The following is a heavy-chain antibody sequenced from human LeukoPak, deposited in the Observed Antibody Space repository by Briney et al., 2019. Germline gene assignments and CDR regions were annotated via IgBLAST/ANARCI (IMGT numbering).Heavy chain of an antibody. J-gene: IGHJ2*01. D-gene: IGHD6-19*01. V-gene: IGHV4-4*08. CDR2: MFPSGST. CDR1: GGSITGYY. Sequence: PLETLSLTCSVSGGSITGYYWNWIRQPPGKGLEWIAYMFPSGSTNYNPSLKSRVTISEDTSKNQVSLKLTSVTAADTAVYYCARDSSGWSNWYFDLWGRGTLVTVSS. CDR3: ARDSSGWSNWYFDL.